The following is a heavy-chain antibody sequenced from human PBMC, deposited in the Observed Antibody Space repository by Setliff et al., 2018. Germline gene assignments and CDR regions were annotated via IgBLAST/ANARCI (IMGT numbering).Heavy chain of an antibody. CDR1: GYTFTSYG. V-gene: IGHV1-18*01. J-gene: IGHJ4*02. CDR2: ISAYNGYI. Sequence: ASVKVSCKASGYTFTSYGITWVRQAPGQGLEWMAWISAYNGYIVYAQKFQGRVTITRDTSASTVYMELSSLRYEDTAVYYCANAEVVVAPWGQGTLVTVSS. D-gene: IGHD2-15*01. CDR3: ANAEVVVAP.